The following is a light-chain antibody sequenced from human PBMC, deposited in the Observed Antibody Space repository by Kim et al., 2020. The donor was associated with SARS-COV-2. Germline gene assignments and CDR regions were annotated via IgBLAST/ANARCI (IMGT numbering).Light chain of an antibody. CDR3: YSATDNNVGV. V-gene: IGLV3-27*01. Sequence: SYELTQPSSVSVSPGQTARITCSGDILTKKYTRWFQQKPGQAPVLVIYKGSERPSGIPERFSGSSSGTTVTLTISGAQVEDEADYYCYSATDNNVGVFGGGTKLAVL. CDR1: ILTKKY. J-gene: IGLJ3*02. CDR2: KGS.